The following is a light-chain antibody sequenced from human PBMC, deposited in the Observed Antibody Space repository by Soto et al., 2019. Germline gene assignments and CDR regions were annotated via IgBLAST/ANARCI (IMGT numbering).Light chain of an antibody. Sequence: EIVMTQSPANLSASPGERATLSCRTSQSVSSDLAWYQQKPGQAPRLLIYGVSTRASGVSARFSGSGSGTEFTLTISSLQSEDAAVYYCQQYSNWPPITFGQGTRLEIK. J-gene: IGKJ5*01. V-gene: IGKV3-15*01. CDR3: QQYSNWPPIT. CDR2: GVS. CDR1: QSVSSD.